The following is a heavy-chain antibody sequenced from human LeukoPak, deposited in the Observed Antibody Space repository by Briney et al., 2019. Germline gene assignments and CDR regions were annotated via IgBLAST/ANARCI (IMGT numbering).Heavy chain of an antibody. J-gene: IGHJ3*02. CDR2: SNPNSGGT. D-gene: IGHD5-12*01. V-gene: IGHV1-2*04. CDR1: GYTFTGYY. CDR3: ARAERAGYSGPNAFDI. Sequence: ASVKVSCKASGYTFTGYYMHWVRQAPGQGLEWMGWSNPNSGGTNYAQKFQGWVTMTRDTSISTAYMELSRLRSDDTAVYYCARAERAGYSGPNAFDIWGQGTMVTVSS.